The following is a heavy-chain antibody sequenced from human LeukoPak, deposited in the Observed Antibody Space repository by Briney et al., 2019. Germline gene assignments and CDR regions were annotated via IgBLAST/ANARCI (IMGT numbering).Heavy chain of an antibody. D-gene: IGHD2-21*02. CDR1: GGSISSSSYY. V-gene: IGHV4-39*07. J-gene: IGHJ4*02. CDR3: AKSVVVVTAIHY. CDR2: IYYSGST. Sequence: ASETLSLTCTVSGGSISSSSYYWGWIRQPPGKGLEWIGSIYYSGSTYYNPSLKSRVTISVDTSKNQFSLKLSSVTAADTAVYYCAKSVVVVTAIHYWGQGTLVTVST.